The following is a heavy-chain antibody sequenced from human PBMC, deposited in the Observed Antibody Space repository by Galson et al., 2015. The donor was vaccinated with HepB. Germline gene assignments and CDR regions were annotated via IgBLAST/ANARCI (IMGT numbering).Heavy chain of an antibody. CDR3: ARAFLDAFDV. J-gene: IGHJ3*01. CDR2: ITNSGRAT. CDR1: GFTFTNYH. V-gene: IGHV3-11*01. Sequence: SLRLSCAASGFTFTNYHMTWIRQAPGKGLEWVSYITNSGRATYYADSVKGRFTISRDNAKNSLYLQMNSLRADDTAVYYCARAFLDAFDVWGQGTMVTVSS. D-gene: IGHD2/OR15-2a*01.